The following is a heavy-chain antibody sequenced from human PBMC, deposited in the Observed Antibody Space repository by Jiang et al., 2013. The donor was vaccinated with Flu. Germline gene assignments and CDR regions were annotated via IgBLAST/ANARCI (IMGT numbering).Heavy chain of an antibody. CDR1: GGSFSDYY. J-gene: IGHJ6*04. D-gene: IGHD3-3*01. V-gene: IGHV4-34*01. CDR2: INHSGST. Sequence: LLKPSETLSLTCAVYGGSFSDYYWTWIRQPPGKGLEWIGEINHSGSTNYNPSLKSRVTISVDTSKNQFSLKLSSVTAADTAVYYCARTTYYDFWSGYYYYGMDVWGKGTTVTVSS. CDR3: ARTTYYDFWSGYYYYGMDV.